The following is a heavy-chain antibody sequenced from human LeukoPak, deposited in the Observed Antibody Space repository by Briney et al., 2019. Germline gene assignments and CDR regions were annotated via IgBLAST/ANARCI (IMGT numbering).Heavy chain of an antibody. V-gene: IGHV1-69*04. Sequence: SVKVSCKGSGGTFSSYAISWVRQAPGQGLEWMGRIIPILGIANYAQKFQGRVTITADKSTSTAYMELSSLRSEDTAVSDCSSSNDSSGYWGWYFDYWGQGTLVTVSS. CDR1: GGTFSSYA. J-gene: IGHJ4*02. D-gene: IGHD3-22*01. CDR3: SSSNDSSGYWGWYFDY. CDR2: IIPILGIA.